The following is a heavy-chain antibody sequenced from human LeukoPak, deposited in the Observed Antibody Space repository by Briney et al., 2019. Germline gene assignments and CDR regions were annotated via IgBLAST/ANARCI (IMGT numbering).Heavy chain of an antibody. Sequence: RGESLKISCKGSGHIFSNFWIGGVRQMPGKGLEWMGIIYPGDSHTRYSPSFQGQVTISADKSISTAYLQWSSLKASDTAMYYCARAGWLQAHFDYWGQGTLVTVSS. CDR3: ARAGWLQAHFDY. CDR2: IYPGDSHT. J-gene: IGHJ4*02. CDR1: GHIFSNFW. D-gene: IGHD5-12*01. V-gene: IGHV5-51*01.